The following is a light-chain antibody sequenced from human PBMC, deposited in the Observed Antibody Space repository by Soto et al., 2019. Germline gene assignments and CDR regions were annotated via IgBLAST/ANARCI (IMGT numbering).Light chain of an antibody. J-gene: IGKJ1*01. Sequence: DIQMTQSPSSLSASVGDRVTIPCRASQSISNYLSWYQQIPGKAPKLLIYAASTLRSGVSSRFSGSGSGTDFTLTISSLQPEDFAPYYCQQSYSTPWTFGQGTKVEIK. CDR1: QSISNY. V-gene: IGKV1-39*01. CDR3: QQSYSTPWT. CDR2: AAS.